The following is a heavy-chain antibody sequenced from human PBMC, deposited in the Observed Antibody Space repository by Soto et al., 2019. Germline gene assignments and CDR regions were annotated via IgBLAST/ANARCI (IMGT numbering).Heavy chain of an antibody. D-gene: IGHD6-6*01. J-gene: IGHJ4*02. CDR2: ISGSGGTT. V-gene: IGHV3-23*01. CDR1: GFTFNHYA. CDR3: AKVIVLGASTIEF. Sequence: EQLLESGGGLVQPGGSLTLSCAASGFTFNHYAMAWVRQAPGKGLEWVSVISGSGGTTYYADSVKGRFTISRDNSKSTVYLQMNSLRVEDTALYSCAKVIVLGASTIEFWGPGTLVTVSS.